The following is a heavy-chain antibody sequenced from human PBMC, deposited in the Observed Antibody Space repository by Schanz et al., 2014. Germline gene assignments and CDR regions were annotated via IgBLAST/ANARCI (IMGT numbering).Heavy chain of an antibody. CDR2: ISNNGDST. V-gene: IGHV3-64*04. CDR1: GFTFSTFA. J-gene: IGHJ4*02. Sequence: VQLVESGGDLVQPGGSLRLSCSASGFTFSTFAMHWVRQAPGKGLEYISAISNNGDSTYYADSVKGRFTISRDNSKNTLYLQMNSLRPEDTAVYYCARGGFGEVPYFDYWGQGTLVTVSS. CDR3: ARGGFGEVPYFDY. D-gene: IGHD3-10*01.